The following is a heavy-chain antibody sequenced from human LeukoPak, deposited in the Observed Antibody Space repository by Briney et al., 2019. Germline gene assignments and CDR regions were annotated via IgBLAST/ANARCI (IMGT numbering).Heavy chain of an antibody. CDR3: AKDRGSGSSYDY. Sequence: PGGSLRLSCAASGFTFSSYAMHWVRQAPGKGLEYVSAISSNGGSTYYANSVKGRFTISRDNSKNTLYLQMGSLRAEDTAVYYCAKDRGSGSSYDYWGQGTLVTVSS. CDR2: ISSNGGST. D-gene: IGHD3-10*01. J-gene: IGHJ4*02. CDR1: GFTFSSYA. V-gene: IGHV3-64*01.